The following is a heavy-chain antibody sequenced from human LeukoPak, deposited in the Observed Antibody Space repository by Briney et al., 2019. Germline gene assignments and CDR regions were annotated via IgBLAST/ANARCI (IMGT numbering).Heavy chain of an antibody. J-gene: IGHJ4*02. D-gene: IGHD1-26*01. CDR3: AKDMSGSYSDY. Sequence: GGSLRLSCAASGFTFSSYAMSWVRQAPVKGLEWVSAISGSGGSSYYADSVKGRFTISRDNSKNTLYLQMNSLRAEDTAVYYCAKDMSGSYSDYWGQGTLVTVSS. V-gene: IGHV3-23*01. CDR2: ISGSGGSS. CDR1: GFTFSSYA.